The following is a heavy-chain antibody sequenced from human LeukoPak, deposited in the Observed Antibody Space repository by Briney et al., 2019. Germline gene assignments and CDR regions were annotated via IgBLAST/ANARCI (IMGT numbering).Heavy chain of an antibody. J-gene: IGHJ5*02. V-gene: IGHV4-59*08. D-gene: IGHD3-16*02. Sequence: PSETLSLTCTVSGGSINSYYWSWIRQPPGKGLEWIGYIYYSGSTNYNPSLKSRVTISIDTSKNQFSLKLSSVTAADTAVFYCARLAGLYDYVWGRYRYLTNYFDPWGQGTLVTVSS. CDR3: ARLAGLYDYVWGRYRYLTNYFDP. CDR2: IYYSGST. CDR1: GGSINSYY.